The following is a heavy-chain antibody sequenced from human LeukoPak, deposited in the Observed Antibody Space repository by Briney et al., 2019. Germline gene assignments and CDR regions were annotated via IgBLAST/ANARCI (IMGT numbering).Heavy chain of an antibody. CDR2: IKPNTDGGTA. CDR1: KFTFSNAW. V-gene: IGHV3-15*01. Sequence: GGSLRLSCAASKFTFSNAWMSWVRQAPGKGLEWLGRIKPNTDGGTAAYAAPVEDRFTISRDDLKGMLYLQMNSLKIEDTAVYYCATYPQNRHWGQGTLVIVSS. D-gene: IGHD2/OR15-2a*01. J-gene: IGHJ4*02. CDR3: ATYPQNRH.